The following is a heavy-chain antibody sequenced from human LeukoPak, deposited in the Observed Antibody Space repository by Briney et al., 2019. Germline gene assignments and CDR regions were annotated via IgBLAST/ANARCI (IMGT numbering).Heavy chain of an antibody. CDR3: TRETREAGSGDHQNAAFDV. V-gene: IGHV3-74*01. CDR2: INSDATRP. J-gene: IGHJ3*01. D-gene: IGHD2-15*01. CDR1: GFSFSDYW. Sequence: GGSLRLSCAASGFSFSDYWMHWVRQAPGKGLVWVSRINSDATRPSYADSVKGRFTISRHNAKNTLYLQMNSLRAEDTAPYYCTRETREAGSGDHQNAAFDVSGEGSIVSVSS.